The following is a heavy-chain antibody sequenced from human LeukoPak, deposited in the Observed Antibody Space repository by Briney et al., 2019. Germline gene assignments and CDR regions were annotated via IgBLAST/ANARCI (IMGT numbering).Heavy chain of an antibody. V-gene: IGHV3-23*01. CDR2: ITGSGERT. CDR3: AKNSAYDRSLGYYSYYMDV. D-gene: IGHD5-12*01. J-gene: IGHJ6*03. Sequence: GGSLRLSCAASGFTSSTYGMTWVRQAPGKGLEWVSSITGSGERTYYADSVKGRFTISRDNSNNMVYLQMNSLRGEDTAVYYCAKNSAYDRSLGYYSYYMDVWGKGTTVTVSS. CDR1: GFTSSTYG.